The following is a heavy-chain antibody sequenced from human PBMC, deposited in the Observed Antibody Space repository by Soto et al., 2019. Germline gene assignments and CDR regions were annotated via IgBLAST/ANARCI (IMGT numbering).Heavy chain of an antibody. V-gene: IGHV3-48*03. CDR1: GFTFSSYE. CDR3: ARDRLQLRSHGMDV. D-gene: IGHD5-18*01. CDR2: ISSSGSTI. J-gene: IGHJ6*02. Sequence: GVSLRLSCAASGFTFSSYEMNWVRQAPGKGLEWVSYISSSGSTIYYADSVKGRFTISRDNAKNSLYLQMNSLRAEDTAVYYCARDRLQLRSHGMDVWGQGTTVTVSS.